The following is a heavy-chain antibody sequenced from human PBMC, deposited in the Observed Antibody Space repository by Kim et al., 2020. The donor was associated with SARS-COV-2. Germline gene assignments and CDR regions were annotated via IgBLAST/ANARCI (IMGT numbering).Heavy chain of an antibody. CDR2: INAGNGNT. CDR1: GYTFTSYA. D-gene: IGHD2-2*01. V-gene: IGHV1-3*01. Sequence: ASVKVSCKASGYTFTSYAMHWVRQAPGQRLEWMGWINAGNGNTKYSQKFQGRVTITRDTSASTAYMELSSLRSEDTAVYYCASSSRDPAATPSRYYYYYYGMDVWGQGTTVTVSS. J-gene: IGHJ6*02. CDR3: ASSSRDPAATPSRYYYYYYGMDV.